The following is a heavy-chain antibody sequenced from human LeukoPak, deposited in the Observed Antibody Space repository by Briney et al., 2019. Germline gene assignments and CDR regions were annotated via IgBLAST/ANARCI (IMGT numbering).Heavy chain of an antibody. D-gene: IGHD6-13*01. CDR1: GFTFGDYA. Sequence: GGSLRLSCTASGFTFGDYAMSWVRQAPGKGLEWVGFIRSKAYGGTTEYAASVKGRFTISRDDSKSIAYLQMNSLKTEDTAMYYRTRVLLSIAAAGMFRYFDYWGQGTLVTVSS. CDR3: TRVLLSIAAAGMFRYFDY. CDR2: IRSKAYGGTT. V-gene: IGHV3-49*04. J-gene: IGHJ4*02.